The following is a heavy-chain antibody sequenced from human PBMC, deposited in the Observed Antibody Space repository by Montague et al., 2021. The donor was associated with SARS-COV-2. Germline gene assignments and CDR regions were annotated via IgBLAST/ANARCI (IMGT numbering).Heavy chain of an antibody. J-gene: IGHJ4*02. CDR3: ARGEVAGPFDY. CDR2: IFSSGTA. V-gene: IGHV4-59*01. CDR1: GYSISNYY. Sequence: SETLSLTCSVSGYSISNYYWSWIRQPPGKGLEWIGYIFSSGTATYNASLRSRLTISVDTSTNQFSLKVTSVTTADTATYYCARGEVAGPFDYWGRGTLVTVSS. D-gene: IGHD6-19*01.